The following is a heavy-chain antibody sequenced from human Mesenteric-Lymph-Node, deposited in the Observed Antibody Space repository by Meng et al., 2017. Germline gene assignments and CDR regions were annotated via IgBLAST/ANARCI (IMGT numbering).Heavy chain of an antibody. CDR1: GFTFNNYA. J-gene: IGHJ4*02. CDR3: ARPHVGAYNGIGFDS. V-gene: IGHV3-73*01. CDR2: IRSKADSYAT. D-gene: IGHD5-24*01. Sequence: GESLKISCAASGFTFNNYAMNWVRQASGKGLEWVGRIRSKADSYATTYAVSVKGRFTISRDDSKNTAYLQMNSLKTDDTAVYFCARPHVGAYNGIGFDSWGQGTLVTVSS.